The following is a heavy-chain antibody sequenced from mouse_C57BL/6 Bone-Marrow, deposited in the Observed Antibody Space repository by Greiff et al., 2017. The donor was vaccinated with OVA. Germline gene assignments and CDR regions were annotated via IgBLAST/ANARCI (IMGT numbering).Heavy chain of an antibody. CDR2: IDPEDGET. D-gene: IGHD2-3*01. J-gene: IGHJ1*03. V-gene: IGHV14-2*01. CDR3: ARWGLLGYWYCDG. CDR1: GFNIKDYY. Sequence: EVQLQESGAELVKPGASVKLSCTASGFNIKDYYMHWVKQRTEQGLEWIGRIDPEDGETKYAPNFQGKATITADTSSNPAYLQLSSLKSEDTAVYYCARWGLLGYWYCDGWGTGTTGTVSS.